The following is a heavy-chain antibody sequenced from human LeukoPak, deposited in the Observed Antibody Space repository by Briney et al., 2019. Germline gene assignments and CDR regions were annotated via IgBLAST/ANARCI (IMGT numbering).Heavy chain of an antibody. D-gene: IGHD3-10*01. CDR1: GLTFDNYG. CDR3: ARAPTYYSVSGTYRYFDY. Sequence: TGGSLRLSCAASGLTFDNYGMSWVRQAPGKGLEWVSGIFWNGGSTSYADSVKGRFTISRDNAKNSLYLQMNSLRAEDTALCYCARAPTYYSVSGTYRYFDYWGQGTLVTVSS. V-gene: IGHV3-20*04. J-gene: IGHJ4*02. CDR2: IFWNGGST.